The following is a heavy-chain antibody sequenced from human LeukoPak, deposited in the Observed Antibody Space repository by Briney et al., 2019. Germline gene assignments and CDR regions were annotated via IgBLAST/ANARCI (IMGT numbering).Heavy chain of an antibody. CDR2: IYYSGST. CDR1: GYSISSGYY. Sequence: SETLSLTCTVSGYSISSGYYWGWIRQPPGKWLEWIGSIYYSGSTYYNPSLKSRVTISVDTSKNQFSLKLSSVTAADTAVYYCARGHYYGMDVWGKGTTVTISS. D-gene: IGHD3-10*01. CDR3: ARGHYYGMDV. V-gene: IGHV4-38-2*02. J-gene: IGHJ6*04.